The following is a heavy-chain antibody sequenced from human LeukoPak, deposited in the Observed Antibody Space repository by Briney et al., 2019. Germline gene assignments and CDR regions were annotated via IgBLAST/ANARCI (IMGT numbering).Heavy chain of an antibody. Sequence: GGSLRLSCAASGFTFSSYAMHWVRQAPGKGLEWVAVISYDGSNKYYADSVKGRFIISRDNSKNTLYLQMNSLRAEDTAVYYCATTGSGSYYDYWGQGTLVTVSS. J-gene: IGHJ4*02. D-gene: IGHD1-26*01. V-gene: IGHV3-30*04. CDR2: ISYDGSNK. CDR3: ATTGSGSYYDY. CDR1: GFTFSSYA.